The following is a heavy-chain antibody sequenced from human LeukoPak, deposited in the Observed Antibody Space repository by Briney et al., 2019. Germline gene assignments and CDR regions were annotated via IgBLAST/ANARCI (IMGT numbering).Heavy chain of an antibody. CDR3: ARDDAPGYSSSWYRY. CDR1: GFTFSSYS. V-gene: IGHV3-21*01. J-gene: IGHJ4*02. CDR2: ISSSSSYI. D-gene: IGHD6-13*01. Sequence: PGGSLRLSCAASGFTFSSYSMNWVRQAPGKGLEWVSSISSSSSYIYYADSEKGRFTISRDNAKNSLYLQMNSLRAEDTAVYYCARDDAPGYSSSWYRYWGQGTLVTVSS.